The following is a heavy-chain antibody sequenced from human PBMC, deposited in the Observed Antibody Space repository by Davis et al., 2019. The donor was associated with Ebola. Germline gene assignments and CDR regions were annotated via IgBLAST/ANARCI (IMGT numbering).Heavy chain of an antibody. CDR1: GFTFSSYG. CDR3: ARGLAEDIVVVVAATLSWFDP. J-gene: IGHJ5*02. V-gene: IGHV3-30*02. D-gene: IGHD2-15*01. CDR2: IRYDGSNK. Sequence: PGGSLRLSCAASGFTFSSYGMHWVRQAPGEGLEWVAFIRYDGSNKYYADSVKGRFTISRDNAKNSLYLQMNSLRAEDTAVYYCARGLAEDIVVVVAATLSWFDPWGQGTLVTVSS.